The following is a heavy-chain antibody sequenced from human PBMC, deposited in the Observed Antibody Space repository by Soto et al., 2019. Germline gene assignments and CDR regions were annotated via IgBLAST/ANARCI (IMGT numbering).Heavy chain of an antibody. Sequence: EVQLVESGGGLVQPGGSLRLSCAASGFNFINYNMNWVRQTPEKGLEWISYISGFSTTIYYADSVKGRFTISRDNAKNSLYLRMSSLRYEDTSLYSCARNSRPTTLYTSNWNPIDYWGQGTLVTVSS. V-gene: IGHV3-48*02. CDR2: ISGFSTTI. CDR3: ARNSRPTTLYTSNWNPIDY. CDR1: GFNFINYN. J-gene: IGHJ4*02. D-gene: IGHD1-20*01.